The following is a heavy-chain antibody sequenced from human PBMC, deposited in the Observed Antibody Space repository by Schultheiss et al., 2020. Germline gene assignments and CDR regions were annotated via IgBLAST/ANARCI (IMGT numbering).Heavy chain of an antibody. Sequence: SQTLSLTCTVSGGSISSYYWSWIRQPAGKGLEWIGRIYTSGSTNYNPSLKSRVTMSVDTSKNQFSLKLSSVTAADTAVYYCARLYGDYLPPSYMDVWGKGTTVTVSS. CDR1: GGSISSYY. D-gene: IGHD4-17*01. J-gene: IGHJ6*03. CDR2: IYTSGST. CDR3: ARLYGDYLPPSYMDV. V-gene: IGHV4-4*07.